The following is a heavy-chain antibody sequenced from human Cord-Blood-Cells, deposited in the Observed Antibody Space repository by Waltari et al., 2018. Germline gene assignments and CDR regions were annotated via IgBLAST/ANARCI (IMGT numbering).Heavy chain of an antibody. J-gene: IGHJ4*02. D-gene: IGHD6-13*01. CDR1: GFTFSGPA. V-gene: IGHV3-73*02. Sequence: EVQLVESGGGLVQPGGSLNHSCAAPGFTFSGPAMPWLPQASGKGLEWVGRIRSKANSYATAYAASVKGRFTISRDDSKNTAYLQMNSLKTEDTAVYYCTSLGSSSWDYWGQGTLVTVSS. CDR3: TSLGSSSWDY. CDR2: IRSKANSYAT.